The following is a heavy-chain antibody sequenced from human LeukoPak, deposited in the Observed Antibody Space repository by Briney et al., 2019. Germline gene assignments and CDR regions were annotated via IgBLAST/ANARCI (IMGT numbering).Heavy chain of an antibody. CDR2: INSDGSTT. Sequence: GGSLRLSCAASGLTFGSYWMHWVRQAPGKGLVWVSRINSDGSTTSYAASVKGRFTISRDTAKNTLYLQMNSLRAEDTAVYYCARGHHYYDSSAYYYWGQGTLVTVSS. CDR3: ARGHHYYDSSAYYY. J-gene: IGHJ4*02. CDR1: GLTFGSYW. V-gene: IGHV3-74*01. D-gene: IGHD3-22*01.